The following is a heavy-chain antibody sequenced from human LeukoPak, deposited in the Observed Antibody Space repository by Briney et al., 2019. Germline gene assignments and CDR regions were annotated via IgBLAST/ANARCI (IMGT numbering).Heavy chain of an antibody. V-gene: IGHV5-51*01. Sequence: GESLKISCKGSGYSFTSYWIGWVCQMPGKGLEWMGIIYPGDSDTRYSPSFQGQVTISADESISTAYLQWSSLKASDTAMYYCARPRIVGATDDAFDIWGQGTMVTVSS. CDR3: ARPRIVGATDDAFDI. D-gene: IGHD1-26*01. J-gene: IGHJ3*02. CDR1: GYSFTSYW. CDR2: IYPGDSDT.